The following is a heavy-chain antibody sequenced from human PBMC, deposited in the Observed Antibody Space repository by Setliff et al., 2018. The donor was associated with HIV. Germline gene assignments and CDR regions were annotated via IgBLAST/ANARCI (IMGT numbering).Heavy chain of an antibody. D-gene: IGHD2-15*01. Sequence: GASVKVSCKASGYTFTSYATHWVRQAPGQRLEWMGWINAGNGNTKYSQKFQGRVTITRDTSASTAYMELSSLRSEDTAVYYCATDPTSYCTGGNCHSGRFASWGQGTLVTVSS. CDR1: GYTFTSYA. V-gene: IGHV1-3*01. CDR3: ATDPTSYCTGGNCHSGRFAS. J-gene: IGHJ4*02. CDR2: INAGNGNT.